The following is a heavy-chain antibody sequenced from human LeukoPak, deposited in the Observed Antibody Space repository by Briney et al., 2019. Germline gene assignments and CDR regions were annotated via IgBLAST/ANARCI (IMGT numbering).Heavy chain of an antibody. Sequence: ASVKVSCRVSGYTFTSYGISWVRQAPGQGLEWMGWISAYDGNTNYAQKFQGRVTMTTDTSTSTAYMELRSLRSDDTAVYYCARDTPYSSDYWGQGTLVTVSS. J-gene: IGHJ4*02. V-gene: IGHV1-18*01. CDR1: GYTFTSYG. CDR3: ARDTPYSSDY. CDR2: ISAYDGNT. D-gene: IGHD6-13*01.